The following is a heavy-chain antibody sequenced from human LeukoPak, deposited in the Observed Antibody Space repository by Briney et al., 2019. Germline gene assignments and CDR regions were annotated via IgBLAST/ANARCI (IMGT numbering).Heavy chain of an antibody. V-gene: IGHV4-59*01. J-gene: IGHJ4*02. CDR3: ARGSANHDY. CDR2: IYYSGST. D-gene: IGHD1-14*01. Sequence: SETPSLTCTVSGGSISSYYWSWIRQPPGKGLEWIGCIYYSGSTIYNPSLKSRVIISVDTSKNQFSLRLSSVTAADTAVYYCARGSANHDYWGQGTLVTVSS. CDR1: GGSISSYY.